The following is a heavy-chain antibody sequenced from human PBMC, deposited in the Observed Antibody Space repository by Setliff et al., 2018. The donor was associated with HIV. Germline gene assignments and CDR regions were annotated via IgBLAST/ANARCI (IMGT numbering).Heavy chain of an antibody. D-gene: IGHD2-2*02. CDR2: IHYNGRT. CDR3: ARYTSKVDWFDP. V-gene: IGHV4-39*01. J-gene: IGHJ5*02. CDR1: GDSITNDDYY. Sequence: SETLSLSCTVSGDSITNDDYYWGWIRQPPGKGLEWIAIIHYNGRTYYDPSLKSRVTIFVDTSKTRFYLKLRSVTASDTAVYYCARYTSKVDWFDPWGQGTLVTV.